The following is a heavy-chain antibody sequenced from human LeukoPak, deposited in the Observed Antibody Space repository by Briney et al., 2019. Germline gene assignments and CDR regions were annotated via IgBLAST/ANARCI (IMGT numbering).Heavy chain of an antibody. CDR3: ARDSTVTTFNYMDV. V-gene: IGHV4-4*07. CDR1: GGSVRSYY. J-gene: IGHJ6*03. CDR2: IYTSGST. D-gene: IGHD4-11*01. Sequence: PSETLSLTCTVSGGSVRSYYWSWIRQPAGKALEWIGRIYTSGSTSYNPSLKSRVTISVDKSKNQFSLKLSSVTAADTAMYYCARDSTVTTFNYMDVWGKGTTVTVSS.